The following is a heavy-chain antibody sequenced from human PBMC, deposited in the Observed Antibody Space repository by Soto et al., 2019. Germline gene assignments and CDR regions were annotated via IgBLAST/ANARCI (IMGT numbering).Heavy chain of an antibody. CDR1: QDSSRTYY. V-gene: IGHV4-59*01. CDR3: ARWGQRYFEH. Sequence: PSVTPSLTRTFSQDSSRTYYWSWIRQPPGKRLEWIGYRYNTGSTNYSPSLRSRVTISVDTSKNQFSLKLTSLSAADTAVYYCARWGQRYFEHWGQGILV. D-gene: IGHD1-20*01. CDR2: RYNTGST. J-gene: IGHJ1*01.